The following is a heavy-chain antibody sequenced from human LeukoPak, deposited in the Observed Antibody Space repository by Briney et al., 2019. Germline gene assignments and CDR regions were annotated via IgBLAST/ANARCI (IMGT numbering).Heavy chain of an antibody. D-gene: IGHD6-13*01. V-gene: IGHV3-30*02. Sequence: GGSLRLSCAASGVTFSSYGMHWVRQAPGKGLEWVAFIRYDGSNKYYADSVKGRFTISRENSKNTLYLQMNSLRAEDTAVYYCAKGGSSSWYGFDYWGQGTLVTVAS. CDR1: GVTFSSYG. CDR3: AKGGSSSWYGFDY. CDR2: IRYDGSNK. J-gene: IGHJ4*02.